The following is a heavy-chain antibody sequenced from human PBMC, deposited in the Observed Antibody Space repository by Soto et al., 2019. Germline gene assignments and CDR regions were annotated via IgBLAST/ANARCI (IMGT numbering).Heavy chain of an antibody. D-gene: IGHD2-2*01. J-gene: IGHJ5*02. V-gene: IGHV4-30-2*01. Sequence: QLQLQESGSGLVKPSQTLSLTCAVSGGSISSGGYSWSWIRQPPGKGLEWIGYIYHSGSTYYNPSLRSRVTISVDRSKNQFSLKLSSVTAADTAVYYCARAARDIVVVPAAHSDGWFDPWGQGTLVTVSS. CDR3: ARAARDIVVVPAAHSDGWFDP. CDR1: GGSISSGGYS. CDR2: IYHSGST.